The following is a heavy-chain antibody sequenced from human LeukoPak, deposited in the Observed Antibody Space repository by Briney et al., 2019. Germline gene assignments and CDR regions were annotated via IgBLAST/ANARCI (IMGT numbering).Heavy chain of an antibody. V-gene: IGHV3-30*03. CDR1: GFTFSSYG. D-gene: IGHD4-17*01. CDR3: ARDEVTTPRD. Sequence: GRSLRLSCAASGFTFSSYGMHWVRQASGKGLEWVAVISYDGSNKFYADSVKGRFTISRDNSKNTLYLQMHSLRAEDTAVYYCARDEVTTPRDWGQGTLVTVSS. CDR2: ISYDGSNK. J-gene: IGHJ4*02.